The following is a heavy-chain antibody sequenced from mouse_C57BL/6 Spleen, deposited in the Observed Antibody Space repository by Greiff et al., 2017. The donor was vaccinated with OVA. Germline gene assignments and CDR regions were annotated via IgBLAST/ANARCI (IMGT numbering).Heavy chain of an antibody. Sequence: EVQLQQSVAELVRPGASVKLSCTASGFNIKNTYMHWVKQRPEQGLEWIGKIDPANGNTKYAPKFQGKATITADTSYNTAYLQLSSLTSEDTAIYYCASPYYYGSSPPYAMDYWGQGTSVTVSS. CDR2: IDPANGNT. V-gene: IGHV14-3*01. J-gene: IGHJ4*01. CDR1: GFNIKNTY. CDR3: ASPYYYGSSPPYAMDY. D-gene: IGHD1-1*01.